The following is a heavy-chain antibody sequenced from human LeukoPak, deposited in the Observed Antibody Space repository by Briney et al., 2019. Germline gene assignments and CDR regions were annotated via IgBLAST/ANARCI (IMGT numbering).Heavy chain of an antibody. J-gene: IGHJ4*02. CDR1: GFTFSSYV. CDR3: ARATKVGFDY. Sequence: GGSLRLSCAASGFTFSSYVMSWVRQAPGKGLEWVAYIKKTGSETYYVDSVKGRFTITRDNTRNSLFLQMYSLRAEDTAVYYCARATKVGFDYWGQGTLVTVSS. V-gene: IGHV3-7*01. CDR2: IKKTGSET. D-gene: IGHD5-12*01.